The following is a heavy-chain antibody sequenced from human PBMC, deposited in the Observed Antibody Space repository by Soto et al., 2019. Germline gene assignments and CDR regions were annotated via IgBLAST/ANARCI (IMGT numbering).Heavy chain of an antibody. Sequence: QVQLQESGPGLVKPSETLSLTCTVSGGSISSYYWSWIRQPPGKGLEWIGYIYYSGSTNYTPSLKRRVTISVHTSKNQFSLKLSSVTAADTAVYYCAILLRGHDAFDIWGQGTMVTVSS. CDR3: AILLRGHDAFDI. V-gene: IGHV4-59*08. D-gene: IGHD3-10*01. J-gene: IGHJ3*02. CDR2: IYYSGST. CDR1: GGSISSYY.